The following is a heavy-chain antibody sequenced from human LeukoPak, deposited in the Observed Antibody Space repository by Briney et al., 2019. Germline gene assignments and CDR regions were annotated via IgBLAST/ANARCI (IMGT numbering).Heavy chain of an antibody. V-gene: IGHV4-4*07. Sequence: PSETLSLTCTVSGGSISSYYWSWIRQPAGKGLEWIGRIYTSGSTNYNPSLKSRVTMSVDTSKNQFSLKLSSVTAADTAVYYCAREMGYCGGVSCYVGIDYWGQGTLVPVSS. J-gene: IGHJ4*02. CDR1: GGSISSYY. CDR3: AREMGYCGGVSCYVGIDY. D-gene: IGHD2-15*01. CDR2: IYTSGST.